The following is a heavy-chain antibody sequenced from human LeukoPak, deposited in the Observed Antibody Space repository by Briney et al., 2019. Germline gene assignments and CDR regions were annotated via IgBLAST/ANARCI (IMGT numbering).Heavy chain of an antibody. CDR1: GGSFSGYY. J-gene: IGHJ4*02. V-gene: IGHV4-34*01. CDR2: IRHSGST. D-gene: IGHD3-10*01. Sequence: SETLSLTCAVYGGSFSGYYWSWIRQPPGKGLEWIGEIRHSGSTNYNPSLKSRVTISGDTSKNQFSLKLTSVTAADTAVYYCARGRITMIRGVINNQLFDYWGQGTLVTVSS. CDR3: ARGRITMIRGVINNQLFDY.